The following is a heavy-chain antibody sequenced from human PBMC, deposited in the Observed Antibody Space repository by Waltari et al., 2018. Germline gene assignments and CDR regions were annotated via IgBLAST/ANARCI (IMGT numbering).Heavy chain of an antibody. CDR1: GFNFDDYA. CDR2: ISWNSDNR. Sequence: EVQLVESGGGLVQPGRSLRLSCAVSGFNFDDYAMHWVRQAPGKGGGRVSGISWNSDNRGYADSVKGRFTISRDNAKNSLYLQMNSLRPEDTALYYCAKGHSGSYGLKDWGQGTLVTVSS. D-gene: IGHD1-26*01. V-gene: IGHV3-9*01. CDR3: AKGHSGSYGLKD. J-gene: IGHJ4*02.